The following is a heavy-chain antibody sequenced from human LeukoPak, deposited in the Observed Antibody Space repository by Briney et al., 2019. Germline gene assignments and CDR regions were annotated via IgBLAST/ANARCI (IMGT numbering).Heavy chain of an antibody. V-gene: IGHV3-21*01. D-gene: IGHD3-9*01. J-gene: IGHJ4*02. CDR2: IYI. CDR3: ARASNYDILTGYYPYYFYY. Sequence: IYIFYSASGKGRFTISRDNDKKSVYLQINRLRDEDTAVYYCARASNYDILTGYYPYYFYYWGQGTLVTVSS.